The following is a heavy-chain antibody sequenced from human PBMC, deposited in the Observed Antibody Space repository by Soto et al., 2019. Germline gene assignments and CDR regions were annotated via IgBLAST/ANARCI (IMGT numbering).Heavy chain of an antibody. Sequence: XATLSLTCTVSGGSISSYYWSWIRQPPGKGLEWIGYIYYSGSTNYNPSLKSRVTISVDTSKNQFSLKLSSVTAADTAVYYCARTGYSSSWKAPPHWFDPWGQGTLVTVSS. J-gene: IGHJ5*02. D-gene: IGHD6-13*01. CDR1: GGSISSYY. CDR2: IYYSGST. V-gene: IGHV4-59*01. CDR3: ARTGYSSSWKAPPHWFDP.